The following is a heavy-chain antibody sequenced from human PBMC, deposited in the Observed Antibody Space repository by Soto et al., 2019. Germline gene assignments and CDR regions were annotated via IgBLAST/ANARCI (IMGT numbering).Heavy chain of an antibody. J-gene: IGHJ4*02. CDR1: GFTFSSYW. D-gene: IGHD6-25*01. Sequence: DVQLVESGGGLVQPGGSLRLSCAASGFTFSSYWMSWVRQAPGKGLEWVANIKQDGSEKYYVDSVNGRLTISRDNAKNSLYVQMNSLRAEDTAVYYCAREKRANGYFDYWGQGTLVTVSS. V-gene: IGHV3-7*01. CDR3: AREKRANGYFDY. CDR2: IKQDGSEK.